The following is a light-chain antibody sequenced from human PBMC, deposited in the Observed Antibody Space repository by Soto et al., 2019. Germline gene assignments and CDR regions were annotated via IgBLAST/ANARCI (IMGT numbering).Light chain of an antibody. CDR1: QTVTDY. J-gene: IGKJ1*01. CDR2: SAS. Sequence: DIQMTQSPSSLSASVGDRVTITCRAGQTVTDYLNWYQHKPGKAPKLLIYSASTLQTGVPSRFSDSASWTHFTRTITRLQPEDFGTYYGQQTCSTPQTFHQGPRVEIK. CDR3: QQTCSTPQT. V-gene: IGKV1-39*01.